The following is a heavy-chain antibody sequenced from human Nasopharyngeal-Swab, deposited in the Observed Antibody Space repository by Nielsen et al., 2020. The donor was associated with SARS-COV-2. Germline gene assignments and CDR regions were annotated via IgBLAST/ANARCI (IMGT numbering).Heavy chain of an antibody. Sequence: SETLSLTCTVSGGSISSDDYYWSWIRQPPGKGLEWIGYIHYSGTTYYNPSLKSRVTISVDTSKGQFSLRLSSVTAADTAVSYCARFFYYGNGSYYYTFDIWGQGTMVTVSS. CDR3: ARFFYYGNGSYYYTFDI. CDR1: GGSISSDDYY. CDR2: IHYSGTT. V-gene: IGHV4-30-4*01. D-gene: IGHD3-22*01. J-gene: IGHJ3*02.